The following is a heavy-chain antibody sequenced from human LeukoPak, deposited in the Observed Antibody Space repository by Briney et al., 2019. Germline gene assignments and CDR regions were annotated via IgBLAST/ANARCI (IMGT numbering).Heavy chain of an antibody. J-gene: IGHJ3*02. CDR1: GGSISSGGCY. V-gene: IGHV4-31*03. D-gene: IGHD2-2*02. CDR2: IYYSGST. CDR3: ARDEGFGYCSSTSCYRGLGGAFDI. Sequence: SETLSLTCTVSGGSISSGGCYWSWIRQHPGKGLEWIGYIYYSGSTYYNPSLKSRVTISVDTSKNQFSLKLSSVTAADTAVYYCARDEGFGYCSSTSCYRGLGGAFDIWGQGTMVTVSS.